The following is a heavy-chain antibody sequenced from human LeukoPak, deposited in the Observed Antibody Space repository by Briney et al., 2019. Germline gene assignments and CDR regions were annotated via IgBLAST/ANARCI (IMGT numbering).Heavy chain of an antibody. Sequence: PSETLSLTCTVSGGSITTYYWTWIRQPPGKGLEWIGYIYSSGSTNYNPSLKSRVTISVDTSRNQFSLKLSSVTAADTAMYYCARDPIDGSGSYWGQGTLVTVSS. D-gene: IGHD3-10*01. J-gene: IGHJ4*02. V-gene: IGHV4-59*12. CDR1: GGSITTYY. CDR2: IYSSGST. CDR3: ARDPIDGSGSY.